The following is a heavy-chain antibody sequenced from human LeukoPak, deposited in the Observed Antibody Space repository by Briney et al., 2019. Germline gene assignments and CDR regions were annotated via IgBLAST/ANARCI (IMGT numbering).Heavy chain of an antibody. CDR3: ARGSGYYYFDFQP. CDR1: GFTFSSYE. V-gene: IGHV3-48*03. D-gene: IGHD3-22*01. Sequence: GGSLRLSCAGSGFTFSSYEMNWVRQAPGKGLEWVSYISSSGTTIYYADSVKGRFTVSRDNAKNSLYLRMDSLRAEDTAVYYCARGSGYYYFDFQPWGQGTLVTVSS. CDR2: ISSSGTTI. J-gene: IGHJ1*01.